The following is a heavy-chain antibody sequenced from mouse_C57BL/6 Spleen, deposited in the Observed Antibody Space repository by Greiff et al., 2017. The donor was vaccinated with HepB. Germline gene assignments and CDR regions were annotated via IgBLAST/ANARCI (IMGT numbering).Heavy chain of an antibody. D-gene: IGHD2-4*01. CDR3: ARGVRDYDVPLGY. Sequence: QVQLQQSGAELVKPGASVKLSCKASGYTFTSYWMHWVKQRPGQGLEWIGMIHPNSGSTNYNEKFKSKATLTVDKSSSTAYMQLSSLTSEDSAVYYCARGVRDYDVPLGYWGQGTTLTVSS. CDR1: GYTFTSYW. CDR2: IHPNSGST. V-gene: IGHV1-64*01. J-gene: IGHJ2*01.